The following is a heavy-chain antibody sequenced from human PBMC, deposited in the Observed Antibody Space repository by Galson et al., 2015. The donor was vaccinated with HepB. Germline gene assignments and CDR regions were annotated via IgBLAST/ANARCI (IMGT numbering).Heavy chain of an antibody. J-gene: IGHJ4*02. Sequence: SLRLSCAASGFTFSSYSMNWVRQAPGKGLEWVSYISSSSSTIYYADSVKGRFTISRDNAKNSLYLQMNSLRAEDTAVYYCARVSYYYDSSGKPSVLDYWGQGTLVTVSS. CDR3: ARVSYYYDSSGKPSVLDY. CDR2: ISSSSSTI. V-gene: IGHV3-48*01. CDR1: GFTFSSYS. D-gene: IGHD3-22*01.